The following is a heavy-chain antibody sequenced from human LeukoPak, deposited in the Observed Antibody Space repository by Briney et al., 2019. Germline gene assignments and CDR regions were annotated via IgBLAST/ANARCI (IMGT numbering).Heavy chain of an antibody. CDR2: FYYSGST. J-gene: IGHJ5*02. CDR1: GGSISGYY. Sequence: SETLSLTCTVSGGSISGYYWSWIRQPPGKGLEWIGSFYYSGSTYYNPSLKSRVTISVDTSKRQFSLKLSSVTAADTAMYYCASHNYGSGPYWFDPWGQGTLVTVSS. CDR3: ASHNYGSGPYWFDP. V-gene: IGHV4-59*05. D-gene: IGHD3-10*01.